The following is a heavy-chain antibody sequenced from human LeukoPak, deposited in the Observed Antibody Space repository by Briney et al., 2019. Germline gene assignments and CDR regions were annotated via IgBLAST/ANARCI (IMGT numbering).Heavy chain of an antibody. V-gene: IGHV3-7*03. Sequence: GGSLRLSCAASGFTFSSYWMSWVRQAPGKGLEWVANIKQDGSEKYYVDSVKGRFTISRDNAKNSLYLQMNSLRAEDTAVYYCAREGPAWVPSDWFDPWGQGTLVTVSS. CDR3: AREGPAWVPSDWFDP. CDR1: GFTFSSYW. CDR2: IKQDGSEK. J-gene: IGHJ5*02.